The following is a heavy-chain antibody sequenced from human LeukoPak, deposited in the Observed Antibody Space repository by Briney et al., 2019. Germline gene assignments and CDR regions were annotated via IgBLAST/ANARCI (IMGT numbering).Heavy chain of an antibody. CDR3: ARDQDYGGSTGDY. J-gene: IGHJ4*02. D-gene: IGHD4-23*01. CDR2: IYSGGST. Sequence: GGSLRLSCAASGFTVSSNYMSWVRPAPGKGLEWVSVIYSGGSTYYADSVKGRFTISRDNSKNTLYLQMNSLRAEDTAVYYCARDQDYGGSTGDYCGQGTLVTVSS. CDR1: GFTVSSNY. V-gene: IGHV3-53*01.